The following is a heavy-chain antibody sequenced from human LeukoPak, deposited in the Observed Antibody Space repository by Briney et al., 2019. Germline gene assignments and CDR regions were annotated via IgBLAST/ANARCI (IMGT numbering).Heavy chain of an antibody. CDR2: IKQAGTEK. V-gene: IGHV3-7*01. CDR1: GFIFSSYW. D-gene: IGHD1-26*01. J-gene: IGHJ4*02. Sequence: PGRSLRLSCAASGFIFSSYWMSWVRQAPGKGLEWVANIKQAGTEKYYVDSVKGRFTISRDNAKNSLYLQMNSLRAEDTAVYYCARVRGSFYFDYWGQGTLVTVSS. CDR3: ARVRGSFYFDY.